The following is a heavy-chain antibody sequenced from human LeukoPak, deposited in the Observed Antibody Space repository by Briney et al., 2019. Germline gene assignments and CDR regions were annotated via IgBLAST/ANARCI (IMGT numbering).Heavy chain of an antibody. V-gene: IGHV3-11*01. J-gene: IGHJ6*02. CDR1: GFTFSDYY. CDR2: ISSSGSTI. CDR3: ARDILTGYLSYYGMDV. D-gene: IGHD3-9*01. Sequence: GGSLRLSCAASGFTFSDYYMSWIRQAPGKGLERVSYISSSGSTIYYADSVKGRFTISRDNAKNSLYLQMNSLRAEDTAVYYCARDILTGYLSYYGMDVWGQGTTVTVSS.